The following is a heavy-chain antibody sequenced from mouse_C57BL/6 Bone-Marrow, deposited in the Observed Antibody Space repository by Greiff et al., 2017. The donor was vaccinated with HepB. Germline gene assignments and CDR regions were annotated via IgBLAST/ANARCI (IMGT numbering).Heavy chain of an antibody. D-gene: IGHD1-1*01. CDR1: GYTFTDYY. J-gene: IGHJ1*03. V-gene: IGHV1-26*01. Sequence: VQLQQSGPELVKPGASVKISCKASGYTFTDYYMNWVKQSHGKSLEWIGDINPNNGGTSYNQKFKGKATLTVDKSSSTAYMELRSLTSEDSAVYYCARGALSYYGSSYGYFDVWGTGTTVTVSS. CDR3: ARGALSYYGSSYGYFDV. CDR2: INPNNGGT.